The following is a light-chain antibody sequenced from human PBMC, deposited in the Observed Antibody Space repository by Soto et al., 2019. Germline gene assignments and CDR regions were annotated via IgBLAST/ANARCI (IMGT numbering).Light chain of an antibody. CDR3: QSYDSSLSGWV. V-gene: IGLV1-40*01. Sequence: QLVLTQPPSVSGAPGQRVTISCTGSSSNIGAGYDVHWYQQLPGTAPKLLIYGNSNRTSGVPDRFSGSKSGTSASLAITGLQAEDEADYYCQSYDSSLSGWVFGGGTKVTVL. CDR2: GNS. CDR1: SSNIGAGYD. J-gene: IGLJ3*02.